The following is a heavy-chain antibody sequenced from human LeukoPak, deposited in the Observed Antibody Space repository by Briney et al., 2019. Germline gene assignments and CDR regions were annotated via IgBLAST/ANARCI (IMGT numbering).Heavy chain of an antibody. D-gene: IGHD3-22*01. CDR2: IIPMVGTA. CDR3: APTSNFYDSSGPWGYFDL. CDR1: GGTLSDYA. V-gene: IGHV1-69*01. J-gene: IGHJ2*01. Sequence: SVKVSCXASGGTLSDYAINWVRQARGQGLEWMGGIIPMVGTANYGQKFAGRVTIIADESTNTAHMELSGLRSEDTAVYYCAPTSNFYDSSGPWGYFDLWGRGTLVTVSS.